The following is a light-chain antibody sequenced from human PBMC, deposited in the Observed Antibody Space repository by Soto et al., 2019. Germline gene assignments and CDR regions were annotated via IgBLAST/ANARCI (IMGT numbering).Light chain of an antibody. CDR1: QGISSY. V-gene: IGKV1-8*01. CDR2: AAS. J-gene: IGKJ2*01. CDR3: QQYYSYPRT. Sequence: AIRMTQSPSSLSASTGDRVTITCRASQGISSYLAWYQQKPGKAPKLLIYAASTLQSGVPSRYSGSGSGTDFTLTISCLQSEEFATYYCQQYYSYPRTFGQGTKLDIK.